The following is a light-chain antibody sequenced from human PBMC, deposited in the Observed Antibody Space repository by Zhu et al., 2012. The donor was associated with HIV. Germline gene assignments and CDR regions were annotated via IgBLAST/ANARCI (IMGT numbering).Light chain of an antibody. Sequence: EIVLTQSPVTLSLSPGERATLSCRASQSVTSNYLAWYQQKPGQAPRLLIYDASSRATGIPDRFSGSGSGTDFTLTISRLEPEDSAVYYCQQRSNWPLTFGGGTKVE. CDR1: QSVTSNY. CDR3: QQRSNWPLT. CDR2: DAS. V-gene: IGKV3D-20*02. J-gene: IGKJ4*01.